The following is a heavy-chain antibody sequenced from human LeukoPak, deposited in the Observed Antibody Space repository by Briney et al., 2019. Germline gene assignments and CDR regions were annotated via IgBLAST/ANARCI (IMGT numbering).Heavy chain of an antibody. CDR3: AREGEVIVTDNLFY. Sequence: GASVKVSCKASGYTFTSYYMHWVRQAPGQGLEWMGIINPSGGSTTYAQMFQGRVTMTRDTSTRTVYMELGSLRSEDTAAYYCAREGEVIVTDNLFYWGQGTLVTVSS. CDR1: GYTFTSYY. CDR2: INPSGGST. J-gene: IGHJ4*02. D-gene: IGHD2-21*01. V-gene: IGHV1-46*01.